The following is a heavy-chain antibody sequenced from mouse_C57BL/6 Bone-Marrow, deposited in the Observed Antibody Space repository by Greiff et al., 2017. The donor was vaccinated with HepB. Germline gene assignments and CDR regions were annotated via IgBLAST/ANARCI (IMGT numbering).Heavy chain of an antibody. D-gene: IGHD2-3*01. J-gene: IGHJ2*01. Sequence: VQLQQSGAELVKPGASVKLSCTASGFNIKDYYMHWVKQRTEQGLEWIGRIDPEDGENKYAPKFQGKATITAETSSNTAYLQLSSLTAEDTAVYYCARSNDGYYSDYWGQGTTLTVSS. CDR3: ARSNDGYYSDY. CDR1: GFNIKDYY. CDR2: IDPEDGEN. V-gene: IGHV14-2*01.